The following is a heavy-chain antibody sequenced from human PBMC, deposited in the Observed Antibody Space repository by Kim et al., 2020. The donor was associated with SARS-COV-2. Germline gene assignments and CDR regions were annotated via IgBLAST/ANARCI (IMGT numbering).Heavy chain of an antibody. CDR2: IYYSGST. J-gene: IGHJ6*02. CDR3: ARGAAASGYYYYGMDV. CDR1: GGSISSYY. Sequence: SETLSLTCTVSGGSISSYYWSWIRQPPGKGLEWIGYIYYSGSTNYNPSLKSRVTISVDTSKNQFSLKLSSVTAADTAVYYCARGAAASGYYYYGMDVWGQGTTVTVSS. V-gene: IGHV4-59*01. D-gene: IGHD6-13*01.